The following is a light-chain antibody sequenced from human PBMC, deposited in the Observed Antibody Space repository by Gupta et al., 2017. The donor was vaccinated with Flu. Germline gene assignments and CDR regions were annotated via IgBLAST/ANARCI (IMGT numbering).Light chain of an antibody. CDR2: AAS. CDR1: ENIASW. CDR3: QQAKRFPHT. Sequence: DIEMTQSASSASAFVGDRVTSSCRASENIASWLAWYQQKPGKAPQLLIYAASNLQSGVPFRFSGDGSGTDFTLTISSLQPEDFATYFCQQAKRFPHTFGGGTKVEI. J-gene: IGKJ4*01. V-gene: IGKV1D-12*01.